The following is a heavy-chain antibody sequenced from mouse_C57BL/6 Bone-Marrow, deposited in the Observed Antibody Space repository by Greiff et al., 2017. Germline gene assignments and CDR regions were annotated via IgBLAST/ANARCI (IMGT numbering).Heavy chain of an antibody. CDR3: ARCDYGIWYVDV. CDR2: IYPRSGNT. CDR1: GYTFTSYG. D-gene: IGHD2-4*01. V-gene: IGHV1-81*01. J-gene: IGHJ1*03. Sequence: QVQLKQSGAELARPGASVKLSCKASGYTFTSYGISWVKQRTGQGLEWIGEIYPRSGNTYYNEKFKGKATLTADKSSSTAYMELRSLTSEDSAVYFCARCDYGIWYVDVWGTGTTVTVSS.